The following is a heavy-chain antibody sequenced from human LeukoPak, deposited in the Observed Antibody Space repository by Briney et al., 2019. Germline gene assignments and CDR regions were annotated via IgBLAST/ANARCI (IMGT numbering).Heavy chain of an antibody. CDR2: INPSGGST. J-gene: IGHJ6*03. Sequence: ASVKVSRKASGYTFTSYYMHWVRQAPGQGLEWMGIINPSGGSTSYAQKFQGRVTMTRDMSTSTVYMELSSLRSEDTAVYYCARDARYCSGGSCSPLNYYYYMDVWGKGTTVTVSS. CDR1: GYTFTSYY. CDR3: ARDARYCSGGSCSPLNYYYYMDV. D-gene: IGHD2-15*01. V-gene: IGHV1-46*01.